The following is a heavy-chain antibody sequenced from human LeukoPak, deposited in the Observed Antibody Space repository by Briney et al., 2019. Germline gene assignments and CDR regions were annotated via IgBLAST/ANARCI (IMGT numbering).Heavy chain of an antibody. D-gene: IGHD3-10*01. Sequence: ASVKVSCKVSGYTLTELSMHWVRQAPGKGLEWMGGFDPEDGETIYVQKFQGRVTMTEDTSTDTAYMELSSLRSEDTAVYYCATAYYYGSGSYYTDYWGQGTLVTVSS. CDR1: GYTLTELS. CDR2: FDPEDGET. J-gene: IGHJ4*02. V-gene: IGHV1-24*01. CDR3: ATAYYYGSGSYYTDY.